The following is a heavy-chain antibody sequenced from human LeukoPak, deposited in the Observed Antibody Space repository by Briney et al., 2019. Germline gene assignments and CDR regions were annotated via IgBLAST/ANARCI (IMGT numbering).Heavy chain of an antibody. V-gene: IGHV4-39*07. D-gene: IGHD3-10*01. CDR2: IYYSGST. Sequence: SETLSLTCTVSGGSISSSSYYWGWIRQPPGKGLEWIGSIYYSGSTNYNPSLKSRVTISVDTSKNQFSLKLSSVTAADTAVYYCARYGSGSYQNFDYWGQGTLVTVSS. CDR3: ARYGSGSYQNFDY. CDR1: GGSISSSSYY. J-gene: IGHJ4*02.